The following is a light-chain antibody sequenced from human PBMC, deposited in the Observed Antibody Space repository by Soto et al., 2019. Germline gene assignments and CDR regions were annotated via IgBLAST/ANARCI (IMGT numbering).Light chain of an antibody. CDR2: AAS. CDR3: QQLNDYPIT. Sequence: DIQLTQSPSFLSASVGDTVSITCRASQGISSYLAWYQQKRGKAPKLLIYAASTLQSGVPSRFSGSGSGTEFTLTIISLQPEDFATYYCQQLNDYPITFGQGTRLEIK. CDR1: QGISSY. J-gene: IGKJ5*01. V-gene: IGKV1-9*01.